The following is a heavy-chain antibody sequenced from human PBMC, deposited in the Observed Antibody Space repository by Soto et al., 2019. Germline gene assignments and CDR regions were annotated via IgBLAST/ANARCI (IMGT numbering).Heavy chain of an antibody. Sequence: SVKVSCTDSGGTLNNYAISWVRQAPGQGLQWMGGIIPISGTPNYAQNFRERLTIAADESTSTVYMELNSLRSEDSAVYFCVLSLSGTMDVWGQGTTVTVSS. CDR2: IIPISGTP. CDR3: VLSLSGTMDV. CDR1: GGTLNNYA. J-gene: IGHJ6*02. V-gene: IGHV1-69*13.